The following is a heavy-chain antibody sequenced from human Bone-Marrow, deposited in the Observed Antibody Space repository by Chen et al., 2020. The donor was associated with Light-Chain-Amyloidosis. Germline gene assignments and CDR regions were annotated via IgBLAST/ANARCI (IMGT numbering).Heavy chain of an antibody. CDR2: ISANNGDR. D-gene: IGHD3-16*01. V-gene: IGHV1-18*04. CDR1: GFTFTNYG. CDR3: ARWQHIRRGFFDP. Sequence: QLVQSGPEVKEPGASVKVYCKASGFTFTNYGFNWVRQAPGQGFEWLGWISANNGDRKYAQKFQGRVTMTTDTSTSTAYMELGNLRSDDTAVYFCARWQHIRRGFFDPWGQGTLVTVSS. J-gene: IGHJ5*02.